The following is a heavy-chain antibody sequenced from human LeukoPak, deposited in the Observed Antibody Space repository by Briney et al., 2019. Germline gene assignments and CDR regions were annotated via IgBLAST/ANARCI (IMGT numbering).Heavy chain of an antibody. CDR3: AKDFFPTSRGDSYAFDS. D-gene: IGHD3-16*01. CDR1: GVSFITYS. V-gene: IGHV3-23*01. Sequence: WESLILPSFASGVSFITYSLIWGRHAPGEGLLGVSAISGSGNTTNYANSVKGRFTISRDNAKDTLHLQMNNLRAEDTAIYYCAKDFFPTSRGDSYAFDSWGQGTLVTVSS. CDR2: ISGSGNTT. J-gene: IGHJ4*02.